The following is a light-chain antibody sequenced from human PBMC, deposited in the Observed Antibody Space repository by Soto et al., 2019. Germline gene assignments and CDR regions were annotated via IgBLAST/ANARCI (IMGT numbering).Light chain of an antibody. CDR2: SNN. CDR3: AAWDDSLIYV. CDR1: SSNIGSNT. Sequence: QSVLTQPPSASGTPGQRVTISCSGSSSNIGSNTVNSYQQLPGTAPKLLIYSNNQRPSGVPDRFSGSKSGTSASLAISGLQSEDEADYYCAAWDDSLIYVFGTGTKLTVL. V-gene: IGLV1-44*01. J-gene: IGLJ1*01.